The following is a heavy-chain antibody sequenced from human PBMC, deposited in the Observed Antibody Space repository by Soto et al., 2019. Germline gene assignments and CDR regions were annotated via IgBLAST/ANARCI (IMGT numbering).Heavy chain of an antibody. Sequence: QVQLQESGPGLVKPSETLSLTCSVSGGSISGPYWSWIRQSPGKGLEWLGYVYYTGSTNYSPSLRSRVSISVDTSNNEFSLRLSFVTAADTAVYLCARSVAVPGAHIDYWGQGSQVTVSS. CDR1: GGSISGPY. J-gene: IGHJ4*02. CDR3: ARSVAVPGAHIDY. D-gene: IGHD6-19*01. V-gene: IGHV4-59*11. CDR2: VYYTGST.